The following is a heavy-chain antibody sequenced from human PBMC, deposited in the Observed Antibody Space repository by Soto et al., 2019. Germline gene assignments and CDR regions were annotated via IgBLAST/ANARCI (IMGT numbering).Heavy chain of an antibody. CDR1: GYSFFSYY. CDR2: FLASGGNT. J-gene: IGHJ4*02. D-gene: IGHD3-3*02. CDR3: ARGGETIFGVIDS. V-gene: IGHV1-46*01. Sequence: ASVKVSCKASGYSFFSYYIHWVRQAPGQGLEWMGRFLASGGNTDYAQRFRGRVSMTRDTSSTNTVSLELTSLTSDDTAVFYCARGGETIFGVIDSWGQGTRVTVSS.